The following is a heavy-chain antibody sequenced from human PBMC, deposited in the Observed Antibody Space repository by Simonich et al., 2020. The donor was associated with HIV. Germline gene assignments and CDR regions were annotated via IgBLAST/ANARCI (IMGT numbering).Heavy chain of an antibody. V-gene: IGHV3-21*01. CDR1: GFTFSSYS. D-gene: IGHD2-2*01. J-gene: IGHJ4*02. CDR2: ISSSSSYL. CDR3: ARDGRKGSSTSCSDY. Sequence: EVQLVESGGGLVKPGGSLRLSCAASGFTFSSYSMNWVRQAPGKGLEWVSSISSSSSYLYYADSVKGRFTISRDNAKNSRYLQMNSLRAEDTAVYYCARDGRKGSSTSCSDYWGQGTLVTVSS.